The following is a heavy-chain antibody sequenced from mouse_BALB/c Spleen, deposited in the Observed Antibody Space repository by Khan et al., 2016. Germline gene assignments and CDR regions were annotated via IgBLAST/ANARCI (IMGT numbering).Heavy chain of an antibody. CDR1: GYSITSDYA. CDR3: ATGNYAMDY. D-gene: IGHD1-1*02. V-gene: IGHV3-2*02. CDR2: ISYSGST. J-gene: IGHJ4*01. Sequence: EVQLQESGPGLVKPSQSLSLTCTVTGYSITSDYAWNWIRQFPGNKLEWMGYISYSGSTSYNPSLKSRISITRDTSKNQFFLQLNSVTTEDTATYCCATGNYAMDYWGQGTSVTVSS.